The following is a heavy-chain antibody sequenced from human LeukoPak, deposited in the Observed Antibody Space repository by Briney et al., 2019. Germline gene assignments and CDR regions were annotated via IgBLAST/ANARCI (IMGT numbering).Heavy chain of an antibody. Sequence: PGGSLRLSCAASGFTFSSYWMSWVRQAPGKGLEWVANIKQDGNEKYYVDSVKGRFTISRDNAKNSLYLQMNSLRAEDTAVYYCARDYTNQLLSLSYMDVWGKGTTVTVSS. CDR2: IKQDGNEK. CDR1: GFTFSSYW. CDR3: ARDYTNQLLSLSYMDV. D-gene: IGHD2-2*01. V-gene: IGHV3-7*01. J-gene: IGHJ6*03.